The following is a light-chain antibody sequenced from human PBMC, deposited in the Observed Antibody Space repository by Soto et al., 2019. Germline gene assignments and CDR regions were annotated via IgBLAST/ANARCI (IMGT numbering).Light chain of an antibody. CDR2: GNN. V-gene: IGLV1-40*01. J-gene: IGLJ2*01. CDR3: QSYDIVVNVV. CDR1: SSNIGTGFD. Sequence: QAVVTQPPSISGAPGQRVTISCTGSSSNIGTGFDVHWYQQLPGTAPRLLIYGNNNRPSGVPDRFSGSKSGSSASLAITGLQAEDEADYYCQSYDIVVNVVFGGGTKLTVL.